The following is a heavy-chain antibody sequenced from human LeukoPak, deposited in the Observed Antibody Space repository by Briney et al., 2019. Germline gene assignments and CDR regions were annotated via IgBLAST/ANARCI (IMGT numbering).Heavy chain of an antibody. CDR1: GFTFSSYA. Sequence: GGSLRLSCAASGFTFSSYAMSWVRQAPGKGLEWVSAISGSGGSTYYADSVKGRFTISRDNSKNTLYLQMNSLRAEDTAVYYCAKTGKSFWSGYYFDYWGQGTLVTVSS. CDR3: AKTGKSFWSGYYFDY. CDR2: ISGSGGST. J-gene: IGHJ4*02. D-gene: IGHD3-3*01. V-gene: IGHV3-23*01.